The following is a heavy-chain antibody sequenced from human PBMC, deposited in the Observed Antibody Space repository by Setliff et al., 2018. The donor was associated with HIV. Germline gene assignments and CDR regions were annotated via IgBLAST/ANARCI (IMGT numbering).Heavy chain of an antibody. V-gene: IGHV4-61*09. Sequence: TLSLTCTVSGGSISSGSYYWSWIRQPAGKGLEWIGHIYTRGSTNYNPSLKSRVTISVDTSKNQFSLKLSSVTAADTAVYYCARGSGGWYIDNWFDPWGQGTLVTVSS. J-gene: IGHJ5*02. CDR3: ARGSGGWYIDNWFDP. CDR2: IYTRGST. CDR1: GGSISSGSYY. D-gene: IGHD6-19*01.